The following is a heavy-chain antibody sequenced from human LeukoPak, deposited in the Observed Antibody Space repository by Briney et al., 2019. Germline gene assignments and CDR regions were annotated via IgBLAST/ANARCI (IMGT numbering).Heavy chain of an antibody. CDR3: ARTWAAKWELPGQFDF. J-gene: IGHJ4*02. CDR1: GGSISNYY. D-gene: IGHD4-23*01. Sequence: TSETLSLTCSVSGGSISNYYWSWVRQSPGKGLEWLSFVFYRGTTNYNPAFRSRVTMSVDASKNQFSLKMNSMTAADTAVYFCARTWAAKWELPGQFDFWGRG. CDR2: VFYRGTT. V-gene: IGHV4-59*08.